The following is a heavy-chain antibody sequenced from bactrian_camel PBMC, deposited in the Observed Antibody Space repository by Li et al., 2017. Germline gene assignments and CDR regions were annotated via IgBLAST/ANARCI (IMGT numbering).Heavy chain of an antibody. J-gene: IGHJ4*01. CDR2: ISRDSATT. CDR3: AADPPLMGAGYCYLDASYYGY. D-gene: IGHD3*01. V-gene: IGHV3S40*01. CDR1: GSTFSSYC. Sequence: DVQLVESGGGLVQPGGSLRLSCAASGSTFSSYCMSWVRQAPGKGLEWVSTISRDSATTCYADSVKGRFTVSKDKSKNILYLQMDSLKPEDTAMYYCAADPPLMGAGYCYLDASYYGYWGQGTRVTVS.